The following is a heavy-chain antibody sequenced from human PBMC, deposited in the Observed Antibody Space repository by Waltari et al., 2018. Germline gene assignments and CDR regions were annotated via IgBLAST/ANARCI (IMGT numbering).Heavy chain of an antibody. Sequence: QVQLVESGGRVFKPGGSLRLSCTASGFTLSNHGRHWVRQAPGKGLESVAFLHYEGYDTFYADSVKGRFTISRDTSTNTLFLLMNSLRPEDTAVYYCANNPYCFNGHCLREFDYWGQGTLVTVSS. J-gene: IGHJ4*02. D-gene: IGHD2-21*02. CDR1: GFTLSNHG. CDR2: LHYEGYDT. V-gene: IGHV3-30*02. CDR3: ANNPYCFNGHCLREFDY.